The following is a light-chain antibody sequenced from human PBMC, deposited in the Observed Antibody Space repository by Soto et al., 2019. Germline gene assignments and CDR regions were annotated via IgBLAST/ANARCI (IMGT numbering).Light chain of an antibody. CDR2: DAS. Sequence: EIVLTQSPATLSLSPGARSTLSCRASQSVSSYLAWYQQKPGQAPRHLIYDASNRASGIPARFSGSGSGTDFTLTISSLEPEDFAVYYCQQRANWPPFTFGPGTKVDIK. CDR1: QSVSSY. CDR3: QQRANWPPFT. V-gene: IGKV3-11*01. J-gene: IGKJ3*01.